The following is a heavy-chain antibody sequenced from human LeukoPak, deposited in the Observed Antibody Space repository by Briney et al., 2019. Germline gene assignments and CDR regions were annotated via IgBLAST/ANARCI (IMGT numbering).Heavy chain of an antibody. CDR1: GVSISSGSYY. D-gene: IGHD5-12*01. J-gene: IGHJ4*02. Sequence: SETLSLTCTVSGVSISSGSYYWSWIRQPAGKGLEWIGRIYTSGSTNYNPSLKSRVTISVDTSKNQFSLKLSSVTAADTAVYYCAREIVATVGTPYYFDYWGQGTLVTVSS. V-gene: IGHV4-61*02. CDR3: AREIVATVGTPYYFDY. CDR2: IYTSGST.